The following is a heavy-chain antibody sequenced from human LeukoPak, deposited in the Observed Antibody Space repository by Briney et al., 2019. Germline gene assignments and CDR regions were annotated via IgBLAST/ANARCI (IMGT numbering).Heavy chain of an antibody. CDR1: GFTFSSYA. CDR3: AKGGVTIFGVDHYYYMDV. D-gene: IGHD3-3*01. Sequence: QAGGSLRLSCAASGFTFSSYAMSWVRQAPGKGLEWVSGISGSGGRTYYADSVKGRFTISRDNSKNTVYLQMNSLRAENTAVYYGAKGGVTIFGVDHYYYMDVWGKETTVTVS. J-gene: IGHJ6*03. V-gene: IGHV3-23*01. CDR2: ISGSGGRT.